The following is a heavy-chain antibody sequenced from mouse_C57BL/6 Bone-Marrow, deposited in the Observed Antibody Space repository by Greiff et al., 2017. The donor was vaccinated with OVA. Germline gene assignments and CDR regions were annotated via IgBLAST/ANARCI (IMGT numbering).Heavy chain of an antibody. Sequence: QVQLQQPGAELVKPGASVKMSCKASGYTFTSYWITWVKQRPGQGLEWIGDIYPGSGSTYYTEKFKSKATLTVDTSSSTAYMQLSSLTSEDSAFYYCARRVAYWGQGTLVTVSA. CDR2: IYPGSGST. CDR3: ARRVAY. CDR1: GYTFTSYW. V-gene: IGHV1-55*01. J-gene: IGHJ3*01.